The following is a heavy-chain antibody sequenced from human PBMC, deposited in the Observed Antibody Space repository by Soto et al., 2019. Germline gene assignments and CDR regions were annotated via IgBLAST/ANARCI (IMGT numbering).Heavy chain of an antibody. CDR3: ARLYYDILTGYYFPYYMDF. J-gene: IGHJ6*03. CDR1: GGSISSSSYY. D-gene: IGHD3-9*01. CDR2: IYYSGST. V-gene: IGHV4-39*01. Sequence: SETLSLTCTVSGGSISSSSYYWGWIRQPPGKGLEWIGSIYYSGSTYYNPSLKSRVTISVDTSKNQFSLKLSSVTAADTAVYYCARLYYDILTGYYFPYYMDFWGKGTTVTVSS.